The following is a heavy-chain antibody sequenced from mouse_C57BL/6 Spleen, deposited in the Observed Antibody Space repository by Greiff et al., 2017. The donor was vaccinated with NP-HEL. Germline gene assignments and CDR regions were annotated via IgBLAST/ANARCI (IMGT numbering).Heavy chain of an antibody. J-gene: IGHJ3*01. Sequence: EVQLQQSGPVLVKPGASVKMSCKASGYTFTDYYMNWVKQSHGKSLEWIGVINPYNGGTSYNQKFKGKATLTVDKSSSTSYMELNSLTSEDSAVYYCASITTVVATTPFAYWGQGTLVTVSA. CDR3: ASITTVVATTPFAY. D-gene: IGHD1-1*01. CDR2: INPYNGGT. V-gene: IGHV1-19*01. CDR1: GYTFTDYY.